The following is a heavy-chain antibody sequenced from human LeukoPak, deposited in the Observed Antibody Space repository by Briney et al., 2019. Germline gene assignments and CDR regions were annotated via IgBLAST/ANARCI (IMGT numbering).Heavy chain of an antibody. Sequence: GGSLRLSCAASGFTFTSAWMNWVRQAPGKGLEWVGRIKSKTDGATIEYAAPVKGRFTISRDDSKNTLYLQMDSLKTEDTAVYYCTTLAGGSFGYWGQGTLVTVSS. CDR1: GFTFTSAW. CDR3: TTLAGGSFGY. V-gene: IGHV3-15*01. D-gene: IGHD6-13*01. CDR2: IKSKTDGATI. J-gene: IGHJ4*02.